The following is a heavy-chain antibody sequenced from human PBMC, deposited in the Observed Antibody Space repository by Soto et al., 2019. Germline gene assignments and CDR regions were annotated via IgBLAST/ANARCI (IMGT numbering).Heavy chain of an antibody. CDR3: ARVPGVGP. V-gene: IGHV4-34*01. CDR2: INHSGST. J-gene: IGHJ5*02. CDR1: GGSFSGYY. Sequence: SETLSLTCAVYGGSFSGYYWSWIRQPPGKGLEWIGEINHSGSTNYNPSLTSRVTISVDTSKNQFSLKLISCTAPDPDVVYCARVPGVGPWGQGTLVTVSS. D-gene: IGHD3-10*01.